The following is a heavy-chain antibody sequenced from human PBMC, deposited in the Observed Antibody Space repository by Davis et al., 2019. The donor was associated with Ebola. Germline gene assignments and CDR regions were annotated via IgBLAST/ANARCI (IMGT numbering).Heavy chain of an antibody. Sequence: AASVKVSCKASGYTFTSYYMHWVRQAPGQGLGWMGRINPNSGGTNYAQKFQGRVTMTRDTSISTAYMELSRLRSDDTAVYYCASWGYSSSWVSFDYWGQGTLVTVSS. D-gene: IGHD6-13*01. CDR1: GYTFTSYY. CDR3: ASWGYSSSWVSFDY. CDR2: INPNSGGT. J-gene: IGHJ4*02. V-gene: IGHV1-2*06.